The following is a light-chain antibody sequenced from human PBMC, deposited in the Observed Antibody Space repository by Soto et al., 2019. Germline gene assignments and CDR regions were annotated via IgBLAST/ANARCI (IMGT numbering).Light chain of an antibody. CDR1: QGIRND. CDR3: QQYNSYLYT. Sequence: AIQMTQSPSSLSASVGDRVTITCRASQGIRNDLGWYQQKPGKAPKVVIYDASSLESGVPSRFSGSGSGTEFTLTISSLQPDDFATYYCQQYNSYLYTFGQGTKVDIK. CDR2: DAS. V-gene: IGKV1-13*02. J-gene: IGKJ2*01.